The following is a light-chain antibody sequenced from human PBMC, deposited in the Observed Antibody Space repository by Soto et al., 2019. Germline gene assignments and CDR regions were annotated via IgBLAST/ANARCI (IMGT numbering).Light chain of an antibody. Sequence: DIQMTQSPSSVSASVGDRVTITGRASQGISSWLAWYQQKPGKAPKLLIYAASSLRSGFPSRFSGSGSVTDFTLTISSLQPEDFATDYWQHANRFQLTFGGGTKVEIK. CDR1: QGISSW. CDR3: QHANRFQLT. V-gene: IGKV1-12*01. J-gene: IGKJ4*01. CDR2: AAS.